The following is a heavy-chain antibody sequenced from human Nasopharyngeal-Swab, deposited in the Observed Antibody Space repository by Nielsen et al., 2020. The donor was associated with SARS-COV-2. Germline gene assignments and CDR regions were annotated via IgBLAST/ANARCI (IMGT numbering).Heavy chain of an antibody. CDR2: VSYSGTA. J-gene: IGHJ4*02. CDR1: GASISSSINY. Sequence: SETLSLTCTVSGASISSSINYWGWISQSPQKGLEWIGTVSYSGTANYNPSLNSRVTISVDTSKNQFSLKLISVTAADTAVYYCPRDESGDYLGLPFDYWGQGTLVTVSS. D-gene: IGHD4-17*01. V-gene: IGHV4-39*07. CDR3: PRDESGDYLGLPFDY.